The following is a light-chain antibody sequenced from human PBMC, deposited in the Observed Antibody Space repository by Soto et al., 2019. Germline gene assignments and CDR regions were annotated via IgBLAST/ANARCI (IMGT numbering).Light chain of an antibody. Sequence: DIQMTQSPSTLSASIGDTVTLTCRASQSLTGRLAWYQQKPGRPPKLLIYDVSILESGVPSRFIGSESRADFTLTISSLRPDDFATFYCHQYKVYPYTFGQGTRL. CDR2: DVS. CDR1: QSLTGR. CDR3: HQYKVYPYT. V-gene: IGKV1-5*01. J-gene: IGKJ2*01.